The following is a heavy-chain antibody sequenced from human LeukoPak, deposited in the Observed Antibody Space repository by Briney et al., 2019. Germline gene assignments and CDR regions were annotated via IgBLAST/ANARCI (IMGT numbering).Heavy chain of an antibody. CDR3: AKDRGLWYYDSSDDY. V-gene: IGHV3-23*01. J-gene: IGHJ4*02. CDR1: GFTFSSYA. CDR2: ISGSGGST. D-gene: IGHD3-22*01. Sequence: GGSLRLSCAASGFTFSSYAMSWVRQAPGKGLEWVSDISGSGGSTYYADSVKGWFTISRDNSKNTLYLQMNSLRAEDTAVYYCAKDRGLWYYDSSDDYWGQGTLVTVSS.